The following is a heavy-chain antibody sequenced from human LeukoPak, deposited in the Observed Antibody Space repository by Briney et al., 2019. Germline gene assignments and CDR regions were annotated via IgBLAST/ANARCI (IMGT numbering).Heavy chain of an antibody. CDR3: AKSKTAVTTGYLDY. J-gene: IGHJ4*02. CDR2: ISGSGGST. Sequence: GGSLRLSCAASGFTFSSYAMSWVRQAPGKGLEWVSAISGSGGSTYYADSVKGRFTISRDNSKNTLYLQMNSLRTEDTALYYCAKSKTAVTTGYLDYWGQGTLVTVSS. V-gene: IGHV3-23*01. CDR1: GFTFSSYA. D-gene: IGHD4-17*01.